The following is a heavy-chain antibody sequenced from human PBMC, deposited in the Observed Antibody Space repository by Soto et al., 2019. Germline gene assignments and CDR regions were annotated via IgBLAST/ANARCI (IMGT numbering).Heavy chain of an antibody. CDR2: INPNGGST. V-gene: IGHV1-46*01. CDR3: ARNLASGDY. Sequence: QVQLVQSGAEVKKPGASVKVSCKASGYTFTNYYIHWVRQAPGQGLEWMGIINPNGGSTNYAQEFQGRVTVNRDTSTSTVYMELSSLRSEDTAIYYCARNLASGDYWGQGTLVTVSS. J-gene: IGHJ4*02. D-gene: IGHD3-3*02. CDR1: GYTFTNYY.